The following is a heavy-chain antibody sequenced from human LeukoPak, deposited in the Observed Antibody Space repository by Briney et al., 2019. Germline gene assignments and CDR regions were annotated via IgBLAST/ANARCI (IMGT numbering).Heavy chain of an antibody. Sequence: GGSLRLSRAASGFTFSNYAMAWVRQAPGKGLEWVSVISGSAGGSFYADSVKGRFTISRDNSKNTLYLQMNSLRAEDTAIYFCAKAKDPGIIAVLGPWGQGTLVTVSP. V-gene: IGHV3-23*01. CDR3: AKAKDPGIIAVLGP. D-gene: IGHD6-19*01. J-gene: IGHJ5*02. CDR2: ISGSAGGS. CDR1: GFTFSNYA.